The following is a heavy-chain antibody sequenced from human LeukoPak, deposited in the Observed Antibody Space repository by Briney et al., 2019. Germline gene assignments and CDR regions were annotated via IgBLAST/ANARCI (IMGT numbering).Heavy chain of an antibody. V-gene: IGHV4-30-2*01. CDR2: IYHSGST. Sequence: SQTLSLTCAVSGGSISSGGYSWSWIRQPPGKGLEWIGYIYHSGSTYYNPSLKSRVTISVDRSKNQFSLKLSSVTAADTAVYYCARGIRFGELPSTWGQGTLVTVSS. CDR1: GGSISSGGYS. CDR3: ARGIRFGELPST. J-gene: IGHJ5*02. D-gene: IGHD3-10*01.